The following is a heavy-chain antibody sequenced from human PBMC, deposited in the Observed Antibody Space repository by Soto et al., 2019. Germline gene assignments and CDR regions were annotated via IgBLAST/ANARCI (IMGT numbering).Heavy chain of an antibody. CDR1: GGTFSSYT. V-gene: IGHV1-69*08. D-gene: IGHD4-17*01. CDR2: IIPILGIA. CDR3: ARDFGRDGDLYNWFDP. Sequence: QVQLVQSGAEVKKPGSSVKVSCKASGGTFSSYTISWVRQAPGQGLEWMGRIIPILGIANYAQKFQGRVTITADKSTSTAYMELSSLRSEDTAVYYCARDFGRDGDLYNWFDPWGQGTLVTVSS. J-gene: IGHJ5*02.